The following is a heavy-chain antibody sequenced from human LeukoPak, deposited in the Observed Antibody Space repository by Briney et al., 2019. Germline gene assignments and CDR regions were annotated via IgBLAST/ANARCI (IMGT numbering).Heavy chain of an antibody. CDR3: ARLTGYSSESWFDP. CDR1: GGSISSYY. D-gene: IGHD3-9*01. V-gene: IGHV4-59*01. CDR2: IYYSGST. J-gene: IGHJ5*02. Sequence: PSETLSLTCTVSGGSISSYYWSWIRQPPGKGLEWIGYIYYSGSTNYNPSLKSRVTISVDTSKNQFSLKLRSVTAADTAVYYCARLTGYSSESWFDPWGQGTLVTVSS.